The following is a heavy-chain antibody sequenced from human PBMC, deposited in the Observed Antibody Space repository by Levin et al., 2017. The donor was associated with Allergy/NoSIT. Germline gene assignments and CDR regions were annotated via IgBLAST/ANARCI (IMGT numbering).Heavy chain of an antibody. D-gene: IGHD6-13*01. Sequence: GASVKVSCKASGYTFTGYYMHWVRQAPGQGLEWMGWINTNSGDTNYAEKFQDRVTMTRDTSISTAYMELSRLRSDDTAVYYCARDQYIAAAGSFDYWGQGTLVTVSS. CDR3: ARDQYIAAAGSFDY. CDR2: INTNSGDT. J-gene: IGHJ4*02. V-gene: IGHV1-2*02. CDR1: GYTFTGYY.